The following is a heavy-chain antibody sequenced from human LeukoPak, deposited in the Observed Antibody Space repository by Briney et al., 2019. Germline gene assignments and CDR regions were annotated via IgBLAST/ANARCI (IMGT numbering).Heavy chain of an antibody. CDR3: AREYSSSSLDTYFDY. V-gene: IGHV1-69*04. D-gene: IGHD6-6*01. Sequence: SVKVSCKASGGTFSSYAISWVRQAPGQGPEWMGRIIPILGIANYAQKFQGRVTITADKSTSTAYMELSSLRSEDTAVYYCAREYSSSSLDTYFDYWGQGTLVTVSS. CDR1: GGTFSSYA. CDR2: IIPILGIA. J-gene: IGHJ4*02.